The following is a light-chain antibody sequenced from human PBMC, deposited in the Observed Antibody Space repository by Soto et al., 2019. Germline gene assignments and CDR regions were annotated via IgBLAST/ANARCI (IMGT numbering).Light chain of an antibody. CDR3: SAYTARRTLG. CDR1: MRDVGAYNL. CDR2: EVR. J-gene: IGLJ3*02. Sequence: QSALTQPASVSGSAGPSITISFSGTMRDVGAYNLVSWYQQHPGTAPKLIIYEVRNRPSGISSRFSGSRSGNTASLTISGLQPEDEGDYYCSAYTARRTLGFGGGTKLTVL. V-gene: IGLV2-14*01.